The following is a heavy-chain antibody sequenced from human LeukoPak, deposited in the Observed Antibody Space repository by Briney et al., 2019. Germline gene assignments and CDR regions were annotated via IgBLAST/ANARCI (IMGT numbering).Heavy chain of an antibody. CDR2: IVVGSGNT. V-gene: IGHV1-58*01. Sequence: ASVKVSCKASGFTFTSSAVQWVRQARGQRLEWIGWIVVGSGNTNYAQKFQERVTITRDMSTSTAYMELSSLRSEDTAVYYCAARGDYDILTGPYWYFDLWGRGTLVTLSS. J-gene: IGHJ2*01. D-gene: IGHD3-9*01. CDR1: GFTFTSSA. CDR3: AARGDYDILTGPYWYFDL.